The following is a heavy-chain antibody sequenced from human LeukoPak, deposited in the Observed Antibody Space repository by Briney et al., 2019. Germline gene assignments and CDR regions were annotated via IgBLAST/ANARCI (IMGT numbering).Heavy chain of an antibody. D-gene: IGHD4-17*01. CDR1: GFTFSSYA. Sequence: GGSLRLSCAASGFTFSSYAMTWVRQAPGKGLEWVSSISAGGGTTFYADSVKGRFAVSRDSPKNTLYLQMDSLRAEGTAVYYCAKRGVNYGFYHWGQGTLVTVSS. CDR3: AKRGVNYGFYH. J-gene: IGHJ4*02. V-gene: IGHV3-23*01. CDR2: ISAGGGTT.